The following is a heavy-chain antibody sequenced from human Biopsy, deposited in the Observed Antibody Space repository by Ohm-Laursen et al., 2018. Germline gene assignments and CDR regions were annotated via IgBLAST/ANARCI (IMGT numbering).Heavy chain of an antibody. V-gene: IGHV4-4*07. Sequence: TLSLTCNVSGGDINNYYWSWIRQPAGKGLEWIGRIYPGGSTNYNPSLKSRVTMSVDTSKKQLSLKLNSVTAADTAVYYCARGDYFDSNGYFWFDPWGQGTLVTVSS. CDR2: IYPGGST. J-gene: IGHJ5*02. D-gene: IGHD3-22*01. CDR1: GGDINNYY. CDR3: ARGDYFDSNGYFWFDP.